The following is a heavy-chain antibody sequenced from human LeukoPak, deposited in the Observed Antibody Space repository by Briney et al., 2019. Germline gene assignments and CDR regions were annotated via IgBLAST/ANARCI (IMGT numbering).Heavy chain of an antibody. D-gene: IGHD6-19*01. CDR1: GYSTSSGYY. J-gene: IGHJ4*02. Sequence: SETLSLTCAVSGYSTSSGYYWGWVRQPPGKGLGWIGNVYHSGSTFYNPSLKSRVTMSVDTSKNQFSLKLSSVTAADTAVYYCARRHSSGWLFDYWGQGTLVTVSS. CDR3: ARRHSSGWLFDY. CDR2: VYHSGST. V-gene: IGHV4-38-2*01.